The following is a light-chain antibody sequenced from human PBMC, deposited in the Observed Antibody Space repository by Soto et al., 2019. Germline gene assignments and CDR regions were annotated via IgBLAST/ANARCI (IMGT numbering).Light chain of an antibody. CDR2: EVS. CDR1: SSDVGGYNY. V-gene: IGLV2-14*01. Sequence: PVLTQPASVSGSPGQSLTISCTGTSSDVGGYNYVSWYQQHPGKAPKLMIYEVSNRPSGVSNRFSGSKSGNTASLTISGLQAEDEADYYCSSYTSSSAYVFGTGTKVTVL. CDR3: SSYTSSSAYV. J-gene: IGLJ1*01.